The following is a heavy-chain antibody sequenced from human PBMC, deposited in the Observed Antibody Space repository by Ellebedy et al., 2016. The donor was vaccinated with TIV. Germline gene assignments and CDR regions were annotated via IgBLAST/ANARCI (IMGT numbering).Heavy chain of an antibody. CDR3: ARVSRYYGSLHADY. J-gene: IGHJ4*02. CDR2: IYSGGST. CDR1: GFTVSSNY. Sequence: GESLKISXAASGFTVSSNYMSWVRQAPGKGLEWVSVIYSGGSTYYADSVKGRFTISRDNSKNTLYLQMNSLRAEDTAVYYCARVSRYYGSLHADYWGQGTLVTVSS. D-gene: IGHD3-10*01. V-gene: IGHV3-53*01.